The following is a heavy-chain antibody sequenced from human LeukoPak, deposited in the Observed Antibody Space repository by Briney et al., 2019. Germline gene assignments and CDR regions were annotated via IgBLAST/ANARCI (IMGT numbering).Heavy chain of an antibody. CDR1: GFIFTDYS. CDR3: ARGNSYGDYVGY. V-gene: IGHV3-48*02. Sequence: GSLRLSCAASGFIFTDYSMNWVRQAPGTGLEWVSHIDRSSNNIYYPDSVKGRFTISRDNAKNSLYLQMNSLRDEDTAVYYCARGNSYGDYVGYWGQGTLVTVSS. D-gene: IGHD4-17*01. J-gene: IGHJ4*02. CDR2: IDRSSNNI.